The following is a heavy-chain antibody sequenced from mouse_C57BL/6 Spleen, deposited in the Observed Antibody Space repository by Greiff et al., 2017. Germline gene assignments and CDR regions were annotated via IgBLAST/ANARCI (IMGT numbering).Heavy chain of an antibody. D-gene: IGHD1-1*01. V-gene: IGHV1-85*01. Sequence: QVQLQQSGPELVKPGASVKLSCTASGYTFTSYDINWVKQRPGQGLEWIGWIYPRDGSTKYNDKFKGKATLTVDTSSSTAYMELRSLTSEDSAVYFGARRGYYGSSFYWYLDVWGTGTTVTVSS. CDR3: ARRGYYGSSFYWYLDV. CDR2: IYPRDGST. CDR1: GYTFTSYD. J-gene: IGHJ1*03.